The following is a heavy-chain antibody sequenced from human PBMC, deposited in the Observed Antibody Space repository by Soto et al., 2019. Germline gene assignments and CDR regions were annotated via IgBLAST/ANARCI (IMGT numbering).Heavy chain of an antibody. CDR1: GDSINNGGYY. V-gene: IGHV4-31*03. CDR3: ARTSYSDSSGYSDY. Sequence: PSETLSLTGSVSGDSINNGGYYWSWIRQHPGKGLEWIGYIYYSGNTYYNPSLKSRVTVSVDTSKNQFSLKLNSVTAADTAVYYCARTSYSDSSGYSDYWGQGTLVNV. CDR2: IYYSGNT. J-gene: IGHJ4*02. D-gene: IGHD3-22*01.